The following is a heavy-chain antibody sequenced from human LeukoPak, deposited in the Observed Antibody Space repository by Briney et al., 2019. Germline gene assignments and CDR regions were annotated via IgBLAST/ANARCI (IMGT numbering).Heavy chain of an antibody. CDR2: IYYSGST. CDR3: ARQRDGYIHRRIDY. CDR1: GGSISSSSYY. V-gene: IGHV4-39*01. Sequence: KPSETLSLTCTVSGGSISSSSYYWGWIRQPPGKGLEWIGSIYYSGSTYYNPSLKSRVTISVDTSKNQFSLKLSSVTAADTAVYYCARQRDGYIHRRIDYWGQGTLVTVSS. D-gene: IGHD5-24*01. J-gene: IGHJ4*02.